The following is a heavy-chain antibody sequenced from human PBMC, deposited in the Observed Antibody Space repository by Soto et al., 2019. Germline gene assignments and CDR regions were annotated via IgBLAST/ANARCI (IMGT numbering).Heavy chain of an antibody. CDR1: GYTFTSYD. CDR2: MNPNTGNS. CDR3: AGRAETNGWNGFGADKYYFDF. Sequence: ASVKVSCKASGYTFTSYDIYWVRQATGQGLEWMGWMNPNTGNSGYAQKFQGRVTMTSDTSISTAHMELSSLRSEDTAVYYCAGRAETNGWNGFGADKYYFDFWGQGTLVTVSS. D-gene: IGHD1-1*01. J-gene: IGHJ4*02. V-gene: IGHV1-8*01.